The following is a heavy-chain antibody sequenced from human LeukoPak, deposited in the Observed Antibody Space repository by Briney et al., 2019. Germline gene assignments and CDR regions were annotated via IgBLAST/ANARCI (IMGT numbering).Heavy chain of an antibody. J-gene: IGHJ5*02. V-gene: IGHV3-23*01. Sequence: GGSLRLSCVASRFTFSSHAMSWVRQAPGKGLEWVSTISATGGNSYYADSVKGRFTISRDNSRNTLDLQMDSLRPEDTAAYYCSRNPYSDGSHWFDPWGQGTLVTVSA. CDR2: ISATGGNS. CDR3: SRNPYSDGSHWFDP. D-gene: IGHD5-24*01. CDR1: RFTFSSHA.